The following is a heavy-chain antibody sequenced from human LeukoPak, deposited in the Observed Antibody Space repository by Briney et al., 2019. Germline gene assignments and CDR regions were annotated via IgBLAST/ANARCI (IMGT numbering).Heavy chain of an antibody. CDR3: ARSGRGTYYYFDL. J-gene: IGHJ4*02. V-gene: IGHV1-18*01. Sequence: EASVKVSCKASGYTFSSYGISWVRQAPGQGLEWMGWISVYNGNTNYEQKFQGRVSMTADTSTSTAYMELRSLRSDDTAVYYCARSGRGTYYYFDLWGQGTLVTVSS. CDR1: GYTFSSYG. D-gene: IGHD1-26*01. CDR2: ISVYNGNT.